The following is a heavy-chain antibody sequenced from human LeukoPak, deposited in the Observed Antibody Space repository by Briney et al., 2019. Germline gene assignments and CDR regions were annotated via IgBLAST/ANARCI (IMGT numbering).Heavy chain of an antibody. J-gene: IGHJ4*02. Sequence: KPSETLSLTCTVSGGSISSYYWSWIRQPPGKGLEWIGYIYYCGSTNYNPSLRGRVTISVDTSKNHFSLRLSSVTAADTAVYYCARKSTSWYAPFDSWGQGTLVTVSS. CDR2: IYYCGST. D-gene: IGHD2-2*01. CDR1: GGSISSYY. CDR3: ARKSTSWYAPFDS. V-gene: IGHV4-59*01.